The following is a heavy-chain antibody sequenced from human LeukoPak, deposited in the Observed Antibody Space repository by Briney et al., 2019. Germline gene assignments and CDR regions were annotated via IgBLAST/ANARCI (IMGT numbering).Heavy chain of an antibody. J-gene: IGHJ4*02. D-gene: IGHD3-3*01. CDR2: IYYSGST. CDR1: GGSISSYY. CDR3: ARESRGYADY. V-gene: IGHV4-59*01. Sequence: SETLSLTCTVSGGSISSYYWSWIRQPPGKGLEWIGYIYYSGSTNYNPSLKSRVTISVDTSKNQFSLKLSSVTAADTAAYYCARESRGYADYWGQGTLVTVSS.